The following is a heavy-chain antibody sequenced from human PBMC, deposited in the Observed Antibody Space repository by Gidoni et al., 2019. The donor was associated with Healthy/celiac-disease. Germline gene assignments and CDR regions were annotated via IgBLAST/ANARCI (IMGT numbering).Heavy chain of an antibody. V-gene: IGHV4-39*01. Sequence: QLQLQESGPGLGTPSETPSLTCTVSGGSISSSKYYWGWIRQPPGKGLEWIGRIYYSGSTSYTPSLKSRVTISVDTSKNQFSLKLSSVTAADTAVYYCARWRLRPDEGIAARHFDYWGQGTLVTVSS. CDR2: IYYSGST. CDR1: GGSISSSKYY. CDR3: ARWRLRPDEGIAARHFDY. J-gene: IGHJ4*02. D-gene: IGHD6-6*01.